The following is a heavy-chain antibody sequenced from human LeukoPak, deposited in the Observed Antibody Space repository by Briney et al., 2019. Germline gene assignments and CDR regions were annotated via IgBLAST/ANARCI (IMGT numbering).Heavy chain of an antibody. D-gene: IGHD6-13*01. Sequence: PSETLSLTCTVSGGSVSSGSYYWSWIRQPPGKGLEWIGYIYYSGSTNYNPSLKSRVTISVDTSKNQFSLKLSSVTAADTAVYYCARVKSVNSSSWYYFDYWGQGTLVTVSS. V-gene: IGHV4-61*01. CDR1: GGSVSSGSYY. CDR2: IYYSGST. CDR3: ARVKSVNSSSWYYFDY. J-gene: IGHJ4*02.